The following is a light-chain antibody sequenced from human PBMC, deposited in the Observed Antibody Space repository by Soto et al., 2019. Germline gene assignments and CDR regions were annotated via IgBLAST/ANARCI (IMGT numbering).Light chain of an antibody. CDR3: QHYNSYSEA. CDR1: QGISSY. Sequence: AIRMTQSPSSFSASTGDRVTITCRASQGISSYLAWYQQKPGKAPKLLIYAASTLQSGVPSRFSGSGSGTEFTLTIGGLQPDDFATYYCQHYNSYSEAFGQGTKVDIK. V-gene: IGKV1-8*01. J-gene: IGKJ1*01. CDR2: AAS.